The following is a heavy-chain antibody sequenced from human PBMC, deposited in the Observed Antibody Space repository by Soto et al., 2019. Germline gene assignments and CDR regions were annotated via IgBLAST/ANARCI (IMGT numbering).Heavy chain of an antibody. CDR3: ARDRKGWNDADRPYYYYYGMDV. CDR2: IYHSGST. V-gene: IGHV4-4*02. CDR1: GGSISSSNW. Sequence: LSLTCAVSGGSISSSNWWSWVRQPPGKGLEWIGEIYHSGSTNYNPSLKSRVTISVDKSKNQFSLKLSSVTAADTAVYYCARDRKGWNDADRPYYYYYGMDVWGQGTTVTVSS. D-gene: IGHD1-1*01. J-gene: IGHJ6*02.